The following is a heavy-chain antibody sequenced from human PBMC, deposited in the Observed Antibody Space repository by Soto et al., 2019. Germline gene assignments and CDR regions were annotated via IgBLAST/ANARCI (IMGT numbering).Heavy chain of an antibody. V-gene: IGHV4-34*01. J-gene: IGHJ4*02. CDR1: GGSFSGYY. CDR3: ARGVFGYYDSSGYYRLDYFDY. D-gene: IGHD3-22*01. CDR2: INHSGST. Sequence: SETLSLTCAVYGGSFSGYYWSWIRQPPGKGLEWIGEINHSGSTNYNPSLKSRVTISVDTSKNQFSLKLSSVTAADTAVYYCARGVFGYYDSSGYYRLDYFDYWGQGTLVTVSS.